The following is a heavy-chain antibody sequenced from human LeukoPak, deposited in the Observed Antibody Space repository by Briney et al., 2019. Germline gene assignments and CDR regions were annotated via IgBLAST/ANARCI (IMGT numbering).Heavy chain of an antibody. D-gene: IGHD3-10*01. CDR3: ARQSFYYGSGSFDKLTWFDP. J-gene: IGHJ5*02. CDR2: IYYSGNT. Sequence: SETLSLTCAVSGGSIRNSNYYWGWIRQPPGKGLEWIGSIYYSGNTYYNPSLKSRVTISVDTSKNQFSLKLSSVTAADTAVFYCARQSFYYGSGSFDKLTWFDPWGQGTLVTVSS. CDR1: GGSIRNSNYY. V-gene: IGHV4-39*01.